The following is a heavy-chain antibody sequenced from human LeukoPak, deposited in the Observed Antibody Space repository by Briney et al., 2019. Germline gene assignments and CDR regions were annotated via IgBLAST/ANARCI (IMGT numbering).Heavy chain of an antibody. Sequence: GGSLRLSCAASGFTVSSNYMSWVRQAPGKGLEWVSALFGGGDTYYADSVRGRFTISRDRNTLYLQMDSLRAEDTAVYYCVRDLLGSGGFGDFDYWGQGTLVTVSS. CDR2: LFGGGDT. CDR1: GFTVSSNY. D-gene: IGHD6-19*01. J-gene: IGHJ4*02. CDR3: VRDLLGSGGFGDFDY. V-gene: IGHV3-53*01.